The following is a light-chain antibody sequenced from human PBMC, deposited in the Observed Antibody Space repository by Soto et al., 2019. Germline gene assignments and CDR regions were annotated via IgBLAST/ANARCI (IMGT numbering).Light chain of an antibody. CDR2: GVS. J-gene: IGLJ1*01. Sequence: QSALTQPASVSGSPGQSVTISCTGTRSDVGAYKYVSWYQKHPGKAPKLMIYGVSNRPSGISNRFSVSKSGNTAFLTISGLQPEDEADYYCSSFTGPTTLDVFGTGTKLTVL. CDR3: SSFTGPTTLDV. V-gene: IGLV2-14*03. CDR1: RSDVGAYKY.